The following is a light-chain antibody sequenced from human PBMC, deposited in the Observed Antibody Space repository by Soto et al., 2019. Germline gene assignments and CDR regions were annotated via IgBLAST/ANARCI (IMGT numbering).Light chain of an antibody. CDR3: QQYNSYSKT. V-gene: IGKV3D-15*02. Sequence: EIVLIQSPVTLSLSPGERATLSCRASQSISSSLAWYQQNPGQAPRLLIFDASNRATGIPVRFSGSGSGTEFNLTISSLQSEDFGVYYCQQYNSYSKTFGQGTKVDIK. CDR2: DAS. J-gene: IGKJ1*01. CDR1: QSISSS.